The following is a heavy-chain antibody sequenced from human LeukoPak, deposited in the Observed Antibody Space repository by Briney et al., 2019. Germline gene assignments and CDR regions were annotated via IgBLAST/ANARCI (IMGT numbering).Heavy chain of an antibody. D-gene: IGHD1-26*01. CDR1: GYTFTGYY. CDR2: INPNNGGT. V-gene: IGHV1-2*02. J-gene: IGHJ5*02. CDR3: ALPTIVGTTNYP. Sequence: ASVKVSCMASGYTFTGYYMHWVRQAPGQGLEWMGWINPNNGGTNYAQKFQGRVTMTRDTSISTAYMELSRLRSDDTAVYYCALPTIVGTTNYPWGQGALVTVSS.